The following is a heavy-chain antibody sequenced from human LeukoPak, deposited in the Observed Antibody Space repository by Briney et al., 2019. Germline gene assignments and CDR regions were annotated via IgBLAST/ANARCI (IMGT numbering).Heavy chain of an antibody. Sequence: ASVKVSCKASGYTFTGYYMHWVRQAPGRGLEWMGRINPNSGGTYYAQKFQGRVTMTRDTSISTAYMELSRLRSDDTAVYYCARGGLVFWSGYCDYWGQGTLVTVSS. D-gene: IGHD3-3*01. CDR1: GYTFTGYY. J-gene: IGHJ4*02. CDR3: ARGGLVFWSGYCDY. V-gene: IGHV1-2*06. CDR2: INPNSGGT.